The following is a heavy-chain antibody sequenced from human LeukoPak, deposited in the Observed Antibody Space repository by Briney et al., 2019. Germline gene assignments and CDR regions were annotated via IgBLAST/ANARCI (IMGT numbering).Heavy chain of an antibody. J-gene: IGHJ6*03. Sequence: GGSLRLSCAASGFTFSSYSMNWVRQAPGKGLEWVSSISSSSSYIYYADSVKGRFTISRDNAKNSLYLQMNSLRAEDTAVYYCARESPRYQLLFPVAGTGHIDVWGKGTTVTVSS. CDR1: GFTFSSYS. CDR2: ISSSSSYI. D-gene: IGHD2-2*01. CDR3: ARESPRYQLLFPVAGTGHIDV. V-gene: IGHV3-21*01.